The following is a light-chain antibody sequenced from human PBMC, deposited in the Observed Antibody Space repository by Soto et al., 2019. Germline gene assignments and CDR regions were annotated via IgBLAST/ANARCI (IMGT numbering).Light chain of an antibody. V-gene: IGKV3-15*01. Sequence: EVGLIQSPATLSVSPGERSTLSCMASESVRSKLVWYQKKPRQAPRLLIHDASTRATGIPARFSGSGSGTEFILTISSVESEDFAIYYCQQHNAWPTFGQGTRLEIK. CDR3: QQHNAWPT. CDR1: ESVRSK. CDR2: DAS. J-gene: IGKJ5*01.